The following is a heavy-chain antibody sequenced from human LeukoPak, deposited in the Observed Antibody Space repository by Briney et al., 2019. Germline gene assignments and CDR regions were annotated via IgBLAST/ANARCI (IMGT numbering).Heavy chain of an antibody. J-gene: IGHJ4*02. CDR2: IHHSEST. CDR1: GGSLSSGGYS. CDR3: PVAGYGRRFDY. V-gene: IGHV4-30-2*01. Sequence: SETLSLTCAVSGGSLSSGGYSWSWIRQPPGKGLEWIGNIHHSESTHYNPSLKRRVTISVDRSKNQFSLKLSSVTAADSAVYYCPVAGYGRRFDYWGQGTLVTVSS. D-gene: IGHD5-18*01.